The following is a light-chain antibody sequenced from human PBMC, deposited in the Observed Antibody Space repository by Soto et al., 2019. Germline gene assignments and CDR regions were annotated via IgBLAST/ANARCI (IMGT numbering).Light chain of an antibody. J-gene: IGKJ4*01. CDR2: AAS. Sequence: DIQMTQSPSSLSASVGDRVSITCRASQTITNHLIWYQQKPGKAPKLLIYAASSLQTGVPSRFSGSGSGTDFTLTISSLQFEDFATYYCQQSYSSPLTFGGGTKVDIK. CDR1: QTITNH. V-gene: IGKV1-39*01. CDR3: QQSYSSPLT.